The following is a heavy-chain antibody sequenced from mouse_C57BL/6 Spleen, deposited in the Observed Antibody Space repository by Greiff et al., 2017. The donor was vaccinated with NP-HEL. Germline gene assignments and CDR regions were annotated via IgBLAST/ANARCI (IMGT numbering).Heavy chain of an antibody. D-gene: IGHD1-1*01. CDR2: INPNNGGT. Sequence: VQLQQSGPELVKPGASVKIPCKASGYTFTDYNMDWVKQSHGKSLEWIGDINPNNGGTIYNQKFKGKATLNVDKSSSTAYMELRSLTSEDTAVYYCARTRSYNWYFDVWGTGTTVTASS. V-gene: IGHV1-18*01. J-gene: IGHJ1*03. CDR3: ARTRSYNWYFDV. CDR1: GYTFTDYN.